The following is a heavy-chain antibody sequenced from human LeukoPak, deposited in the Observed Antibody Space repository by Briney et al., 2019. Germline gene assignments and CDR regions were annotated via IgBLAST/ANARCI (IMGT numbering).Heavy chain of an antibody. D-gene: IGHD3-22*01. J-gene: IGHJ4*02. CDR1: GYTFTSYA. CDR2: INAGNGNT. V-gene: IGHV1-3*01. CDR3: ARDGDYYDSSGYYYYFDY. Sequence: ASVKVSCKASGYTFTSYAMHWVRQASGQRLEWMGWINAGNGNTKYSQKFQGRVTITRDTSASTAYMELSSLRSEDTAVYYCARDGDYYDSSGYYYYFDYWGQGTLVTVSS.